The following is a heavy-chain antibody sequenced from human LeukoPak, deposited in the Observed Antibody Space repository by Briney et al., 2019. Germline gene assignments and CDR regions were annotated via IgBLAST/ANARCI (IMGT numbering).Heavy chain of an antibody. Sequence: GESLKISCKGSGYSFASYWIGWVRQMPGKGLEWMGIIYPGDSDTRYSPSFQGQVTIPADKSISTAYLQWSSLKASDTAMYYCARRRGSSSWGYYFDYWGQGTLVTVSS. V-gene: IGHV5-51*01. CDR3: ARRRGSSSWGYYFDY. J-gene: IGHJ4*02. CDR1: GYSFASYW. CDR2: IYPGDSDT. D-gene: IGHD6-13*01.